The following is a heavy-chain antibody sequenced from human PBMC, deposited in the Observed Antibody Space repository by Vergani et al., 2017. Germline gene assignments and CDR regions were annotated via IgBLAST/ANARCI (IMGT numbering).Heavy chain of an antibody. V-gene: IGHV1-24*01. J-gene: IGHJ4*02. CDR1: GYTLTELS. CDR3: ATILLRPYSSSWYGGDY. D-gene: IGHD6-13*01. Sequence: QVQLVQSGAEVKKPGASVKVSCKVSGYTLTELSMHWVRQAPGKGLEWMGGFDPKDGETIYAQKLQGRVTMTEDTSTDTAYMELSSLRSEDTAVYYCATILLRPYSSSWYGGDYWGQGTLVTVSS. CDR2: FDPKDGET.